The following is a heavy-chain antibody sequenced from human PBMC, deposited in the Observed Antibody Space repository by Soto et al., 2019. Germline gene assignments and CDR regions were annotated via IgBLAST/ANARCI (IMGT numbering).Heavy chain of an antibody. CDR3: AGDYSSCWPEAFDI. J-gene: IGHJ3*02. CDR2: ISYEGSNK. D-gene: IGHD6-13*01. V-gene: IGHV3-30-3*01. Sequence: QVQLVESGGGVVQPARSLRISCAASGFTFSSYAMHWVRQDPGKGLEWVAVISYEGSNKYYADSVQGRFTISRDNSKNTLYLQMNSLSADDTALYYCAGDYSSCWPEAFDIWGQGAMVTVAS. CDR1: GFTFSSYA.